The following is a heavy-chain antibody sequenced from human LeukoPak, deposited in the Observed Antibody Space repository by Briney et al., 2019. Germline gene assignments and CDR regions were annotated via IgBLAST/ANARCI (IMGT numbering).Heavy chain of an antibody. Sequence: PGGSLRLSCAASGFTFSSCGMHWVRQAPGKGLEWVAVISYDGSNKYYADSVKGRFTISRDNSKNTLYLQMNSLRAEDTAVYYCAKDSGKYYYDSSGSLDYWGLGTLVTVSS. V-gene: IGHV3-30*18. D-gene: IGHD3-22*01. CDR1: GFTFSSCG. CDR3: AKDSGKYYYDSSGSLDY. J-gene: IGHJ4*02. CDR2: ISYDGSNK.